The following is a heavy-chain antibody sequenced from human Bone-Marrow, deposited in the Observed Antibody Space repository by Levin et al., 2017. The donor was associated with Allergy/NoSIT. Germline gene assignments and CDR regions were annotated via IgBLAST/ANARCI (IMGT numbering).Heavy chain of an antibody. J-gene: IGHJ4*02. CDR2: IKQDGSEK. CDR1: GFTFSSYW. Sequence: PGGSLRLSCAASGFTFSSYWMSWVRQAPGKGLEWVANIKQDGSEKYYVDSVKGRFTISRDNAKNSLYLQMNSLRAEDTAVYYCAREGGELLWFGEPQEGVVGDWGQGTLVTVSS. V-gene: IGHV3-7*01. CDR3: AREGGELLWFGEPQEGVVGD. D-gene: IGHD3-10*01.